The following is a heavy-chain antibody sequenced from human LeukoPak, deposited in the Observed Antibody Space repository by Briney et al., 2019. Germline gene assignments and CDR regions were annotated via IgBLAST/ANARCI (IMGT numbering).Heavy chain of an antibody. V-gene: IGHV1-24*01. D-gene: IGHD3-10*01. CDR2: FVPEDGET. J-gene: IGHJ4*02. CDR1: GDTLTELS. CDR3: ATLPRGHVFDS. Sequence: ASVKVSCKLSGDTLTELSMHWVRQSPGKGLEWMGGFVPEDGETIYAQKFQGRVTMTEDTSTDTAYMELSSLRSDDTAEYFCATLPRGHVFDSWGQGTLVTVSS.